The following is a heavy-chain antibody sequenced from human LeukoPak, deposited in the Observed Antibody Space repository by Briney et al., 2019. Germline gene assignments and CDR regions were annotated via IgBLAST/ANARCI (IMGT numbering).Heavy chain of an antibody. Sequence: GGSLSLSCAASGFTFSSYDMSWVRQPPGKGLEWVSVISRRDDYTYYADSVKGRFTISRDNSKNTLYLQINTLRAEDTAVYYCAKDSAYSSGLRDLVDWGHGTLNTVSS. CDR3: AKDSAYSSGLRDLVD. CDR2: ISRRDDYT. D-gene: IGHD6-19*01. J-gene: IGHJ1*01. V-gene: IGHV3-23*01. CDR1: GFTFSSYD.